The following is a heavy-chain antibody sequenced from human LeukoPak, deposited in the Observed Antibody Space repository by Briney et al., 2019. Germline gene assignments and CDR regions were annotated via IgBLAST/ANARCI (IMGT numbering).Heavy chain of an antibody. CDR1: GFTFSSYA. CDR3: ARLRAGFFDY. J-gene: IGHJ4*02. CDR2: ISGSGGST. D-gene: IGHD6-13*01. Sequence: GGSLRLSCAASGFTFSSYAMRWVRQAPGKGLEWVSAISGSGGSTYYADSVKGRFTISRDNSKNTLYLQMNSLRAEDTAVYYCARLRAGFFDYWGQGTLVTVSS. V-gene: IGHV3-23*01.